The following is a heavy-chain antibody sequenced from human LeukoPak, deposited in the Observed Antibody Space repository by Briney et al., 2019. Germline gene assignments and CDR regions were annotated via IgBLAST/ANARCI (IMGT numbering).Heavy chain of an antibody. J-gene: IGHJ4*02. CDR2: IYYSGSGRT. V-gene: IGHV4-39*01. D-gene: IGHD6-19*01. CDR1: GGSISSSSYY. Sequence: SETLSLTCTVSGGSISSSSYYWGWIRQHPGKGLEWIGSIYYSGSGRTYYNPSLKSRVTISVGTSKNQFSLELSSVTAADTAVFYCARHPSSGWTFFDYWGQGTLVTVSS. CDR3: ARHPSSGWTFFDY.